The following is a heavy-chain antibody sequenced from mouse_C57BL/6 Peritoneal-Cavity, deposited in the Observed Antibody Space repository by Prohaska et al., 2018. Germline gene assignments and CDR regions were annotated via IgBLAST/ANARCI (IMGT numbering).Heavy chain of an antibody. D-gene: IGHD4-1*01. CDR3: ARLGREY. CDR1: GYTFTDYN. J-gene: IGHJ2*01. V-gene: IGHV1-22*01. CDR2: IDPNNGCT. Sequence: GHELVKPGASGKMSCKASGYTFTDYNRHRVKQSNGNSLEWIGYIDPNNGCTSYNQKFKGKATLTVNKSSSTAYMELRSLTSEDSAVYYCARLGREYWGQGTTLTVSS.